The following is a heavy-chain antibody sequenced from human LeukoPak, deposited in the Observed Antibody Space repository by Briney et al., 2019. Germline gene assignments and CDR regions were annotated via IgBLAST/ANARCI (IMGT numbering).Heavy chain of an antibody. CDR2: MSYDGSNK. J-gene: IGHJ4*02. CDR1: GFTFSSYG. Sequence: GGSLRLSCAASGFTFSSYGMHWVRQAPGKGLEWVAVMSYDGSNKYYADSVKGRFTISRDNSKNTLYLQMNSLRAEDTAVYYCAKDRDGGKGLWGQGTLVTVSS. CDR3: AKDRDGGKGL. D-gene: IGHD4-23*01. V-gene: IGHV3-30*18.